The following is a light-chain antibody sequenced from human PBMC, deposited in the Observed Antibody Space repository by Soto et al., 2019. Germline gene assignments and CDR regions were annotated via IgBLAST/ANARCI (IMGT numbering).Light chain of an antibody. CDR2: AAS. CDR3: QQLNSYRFT. J-gene: IGKJ3*01. V-gene: IGKV1-9*01. CDR1: QGISSY. Sequence: DIQLTQSPSFLSASVGDRVTITCRASQGISSYLAWYQQKPGKAPKLLIYAASTLQSGVPSRFSGSGSGTEFTLSSSSLQPESFATYYCQQLNSYRFTFGPGTKVDIK.